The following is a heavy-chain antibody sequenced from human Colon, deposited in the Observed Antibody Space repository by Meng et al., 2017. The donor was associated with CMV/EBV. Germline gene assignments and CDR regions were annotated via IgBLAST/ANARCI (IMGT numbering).Heavy chain of an antibody. J-gene: IGHJ5*02. CDR2: ISHDGAKK. CDR1: GFTFSSYS. V-gene: IGHV3-30*03. CDR3: ARASNSSFDP. D-gene: IGHD4-11*01. Sequence: GESLKISCAASGFTFSSYSMNWVRQAPGKGLEWVAIISHDGAKKYYAASVKGRFTISRDNSQNTVNVQMNSLRGDDTAVYYCARASNSSFDPWGQGTLVTVSS.